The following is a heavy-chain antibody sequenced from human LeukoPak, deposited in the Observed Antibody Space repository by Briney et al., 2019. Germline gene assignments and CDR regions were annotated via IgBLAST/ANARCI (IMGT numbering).Heavy chain of an antibody. Sequence: ASVKVSCKASGGTFSSYAISWVRQAPGQGLEWMGRIIPIFGIANYAQKFQGRVTITADKSTSTAYMELSSLRSEDTAVYYCAFPKPYYYDNSGSETFDYWGQGTLVTVSS. CDR3: AFPKPYYYDNSGSETFDY. V-gene: IGHV1-69*04. D-gene: IGHD3-22*01. CDR1: GGTFSSYA. J-gene: IGHJ4*02. CDR2: IIPIFGIA.